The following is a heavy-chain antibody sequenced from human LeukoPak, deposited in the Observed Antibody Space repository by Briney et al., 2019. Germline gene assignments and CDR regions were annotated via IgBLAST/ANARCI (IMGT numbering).Heavy chain of an antibody. Sequence: ASVKVSCKASGYTFTTYDINWVRQATGQGLQWMGWINPNSGNTGYAQKFQGRITITRNTSISTVYMELSSLRSEDTAVYYCVRTRFDYWGQGTLVTVSS. J-gene: IGHJ4*02. CDR2: INPNSGNT. V-gene: IGHV1-8*03. CDR1: GYTFTTYD. CDR3: VRTRFDY.